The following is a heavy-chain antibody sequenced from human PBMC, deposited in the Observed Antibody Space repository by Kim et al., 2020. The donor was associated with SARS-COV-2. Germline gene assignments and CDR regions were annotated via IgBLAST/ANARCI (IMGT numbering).Heavy chain of an antibody. Sequence: VKGRLPISRDNSKNPLYMQMNSPRAEDTAVYYCAREPRGYSYGHTSHFDYWGQGTLVTVSS. D-gene: IGHD5-18*01. CDR3: AREPRGYSYGHTSHFDY. J-gene: IGHJ4*02. V-gene: IGHV3-30*01.